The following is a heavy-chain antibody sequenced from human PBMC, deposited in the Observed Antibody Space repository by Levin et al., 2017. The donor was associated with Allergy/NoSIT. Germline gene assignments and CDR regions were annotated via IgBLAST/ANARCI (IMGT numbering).Heavy chain of an antibody. Sequence: PGGSLRLSCAASGLSFSDYGMHWVRQAPDSGLEWVALITSDGSNKFYADSVKGRFIISRDNSRNTLFLQLNSLRPEDTAVYYCASRGSFDHWGQGTLVTVSS. CDR3: ASRGSFDH. CDR2: ITSDGSNK. D-gene: IGHD3-10*01. CDR1: GLSFSDYG. V-gene: IGHV3-30*03. J-gene: IGHJ4*02.